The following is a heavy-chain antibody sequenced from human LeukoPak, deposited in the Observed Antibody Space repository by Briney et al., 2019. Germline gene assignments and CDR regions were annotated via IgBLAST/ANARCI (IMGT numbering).Heavy chain of an antibody. CDR1: GFTFTNYW. Sequence: GGSLRLSCAASGFTFTNYWMSWVRQAPGKGLEWVANMKQDGSEKYYVGSVKGRFTISRDNSKNTLYLQMNSLRAEDTAVYYCARGSSSPFDYWGQGTLVTVSS. CDR2: MKQDGSEK. CDR3: ARGSSSPFDY. J-gene: IGHJ4*02. D-gene: IGHD6-6*01. V-gene: IGHV3-7*03.